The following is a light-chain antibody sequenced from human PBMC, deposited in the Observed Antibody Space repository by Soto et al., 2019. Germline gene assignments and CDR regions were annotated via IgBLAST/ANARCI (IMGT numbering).Light chain of an antibody. CDR2: DAS. J-gene: IGKJ5*01. CDR1: QSVGSNN. Sequence: EIVLTQSPGTQSLSPGETATLSCRASQSVGSNNLAWYHQKPGQTPRLLIYDASSSATGIPDRFSGSGSGTDFTLTISRLEPEDFAVYYCQQYANSITFGQGTRLE. CDR3: QQYANSIT. V-gene: IGKV3-20*01.